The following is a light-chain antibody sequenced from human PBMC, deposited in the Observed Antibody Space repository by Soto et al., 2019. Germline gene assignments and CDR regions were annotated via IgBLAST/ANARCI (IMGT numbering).Light chain of an antibody. CDR3: QRGDT. V-gene: IGKV3-11*01. CDR1: QSVSSN. Sequence: EIVLTQSPATLSLSPGERATLSCRASQSVSSNLAWYQQKPGQAPRLLIYDASNRATGIPARFSGSGSGTDFTLTISRLEPEDFAVYYCQRGDTFGQGTRLEXK. J-gene: IGKJ5*01. CDR2: DAS.